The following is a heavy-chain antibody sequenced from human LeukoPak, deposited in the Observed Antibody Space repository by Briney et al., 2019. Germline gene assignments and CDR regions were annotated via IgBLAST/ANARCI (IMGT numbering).Heavy chain of an antibody. J-gene: IGHJ6*02. Sequence: GGSLRLSCAASGFTFSSYSMNWVRQAPGKGLEWVSSISSSSSYIYYADSVKGRFTISRDNAKNSLYLQMNSLRAEDTAVYYCARVSGDCVYYYYYGMDVWGQGTTVTVSS. CDR1: GFTFSSYS. CDR2: ISSSSSYI. V-gene: IGHV3-21*01. CDR3: ARVSGDCVYYYYYGMDV. D-gene: IGHD2-21*02.